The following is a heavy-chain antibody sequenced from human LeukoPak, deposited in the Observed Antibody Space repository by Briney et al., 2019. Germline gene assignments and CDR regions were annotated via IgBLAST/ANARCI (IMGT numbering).Heavy chain of an antibody. V-gene: IGHV7-4-1*02. CDR2: INTNTGNP. Sequence: GASVKVSCKASGYTFTNFAMNWVRQAPGQGLEWMGWINTNTGNPTYAQGFTGRFVFSLDTSVSTAYLQISSLKAEDTAVYYCARDQNHYYDSSGYYGDYWGQGTLVTVFS. D-gene: IGHD3-22*01. J-gene: IGHJ4*02. CDR1: GYTFTNFA. CDR3: ARDQNHYYDSSGYYGDY.